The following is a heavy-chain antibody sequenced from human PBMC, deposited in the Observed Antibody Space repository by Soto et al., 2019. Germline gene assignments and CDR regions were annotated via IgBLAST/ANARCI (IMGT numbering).Heavy chain of an antibody. CDR2: IKSKTDGGTT. J-gene: IGHJ6*02. Sequence: GGSLRLSCAASGFTFSNAWMNWVRQAPGKGLEWVGRIKSKTDGGTTDYAAPVKGRFTISRDDSKNTLYLQMNSLKTEDTAVYYCVTEMATILSGMDVWGQGTTVTVSS. D-gene: IGHD5-12*01. CDR1: GFTFSNAW. CDR3: VTEMATILSGMDV. V-gene: IGHV3-15*07.